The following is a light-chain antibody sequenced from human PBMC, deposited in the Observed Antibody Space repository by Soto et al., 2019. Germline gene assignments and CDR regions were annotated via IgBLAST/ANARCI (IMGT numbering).Light chain of an antibody. CDR1: SSDVGGYIY. V-gene: IGLV2-8*01. CDR2: EAS. CDR3: SSYAGSNTYV. Sequence: QSALAQPPSASGSPGQSVTISCTGTSSDVGGYIYVSWYQHHPGKAPTLMIYEASKRPSGVPDRFSGSKSGNTASLTVSGLQAEDEADYYCSSYAGSNTYVFGTGTKVTVL. J-gene: IGLJ1*01.